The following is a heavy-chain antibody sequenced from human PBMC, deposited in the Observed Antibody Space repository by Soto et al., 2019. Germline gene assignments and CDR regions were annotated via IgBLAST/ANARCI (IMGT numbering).Heavy chain of an antibody. CDR1: GGSISSGDYY. CDR3: APGTAHSSFDY. Sequence: SETLSLTCTVSGGSISSGDYYWTWIRQPPGRGLEWIGYIYYSGRTYYNPSLKSRLTISLDTSKNQFSLKLTSVTAADTAVYYCAPGTAHSSFDYWGQGALVTVSS. J-gene: IGHJ4*02. D-gene: IGHD1-1*01. V-gene: IGHV4-30-4*01. CDR2: IYYSGRT.